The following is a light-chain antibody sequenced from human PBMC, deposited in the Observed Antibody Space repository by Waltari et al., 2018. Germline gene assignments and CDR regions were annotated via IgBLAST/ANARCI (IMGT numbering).Light chain of an antibody. CDR2: DAS. Sequence: EVVLTQSPATLSLSPGERATLSCRASQSVSTYLAWYQQRPGQAPRLLIYDASTRAAGIPARFSGSGSGTDFTLTISSLEPEDSAIYYCQQRSNWPPFTFGGGTKVEIK. CDR3: QQRSNWPPFT. V-gene: IGKV3-11*01. J-gene: IGKJ4*01. CDR1: QSVSTY.